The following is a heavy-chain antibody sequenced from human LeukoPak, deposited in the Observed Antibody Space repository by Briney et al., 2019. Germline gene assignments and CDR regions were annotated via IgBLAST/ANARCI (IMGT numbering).Heavy chain of an antibody. Sequence: PGGSLSLSCAAPAFTLSSNYMSWVRQAPGKGLEWVSVIYSGGSTYYADYVKGRFTISRDNSKNTLYLQMNSLRAEDTAVYYCARETRDQLPTQYYMDVWGKGTTVTVSS. CDR1: AFTLSSNY. CDR3: ARETRDQLPTQYYMDV. D-gene: IGHD2-2*01. J-gene: IGHJ6*03. V-gene: IGHV3-66*02. CDR2: IYSGGST.